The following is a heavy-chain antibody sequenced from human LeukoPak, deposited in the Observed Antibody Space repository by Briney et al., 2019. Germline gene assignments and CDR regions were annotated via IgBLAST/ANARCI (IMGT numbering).Heavy chain of an antibody. CDR2: ISSNGGST. Sequence: PGGSLRLSCAASGFTFSSYAMHWVRQPPGKGLEYVSAISSNGGSTYYANSVKGRFTISRDNSKNTLYLQMGSLRAEDMAVYYCARVLGVWFRAAFDIWGQGTMVTVSS. CDR3: ARVLGVWFRAAFDI. V-gene: IGHV3-64*01. D-gene: IGHD3-10*01. J-gene: IGHJ3*02. CDR1: GFTFSSYA.